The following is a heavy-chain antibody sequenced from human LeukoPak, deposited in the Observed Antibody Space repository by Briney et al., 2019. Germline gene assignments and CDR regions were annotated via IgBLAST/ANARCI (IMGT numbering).Heavy chain of an antibody. J-gene: IGHJ3*02. D-gene: IGHD2-15*01. Sequence: SVKVSCKASGCSFSSNGISLVRQAPGQGNERKGGIIPIFGITNYAQKFQGRFTMTADNSSRTDYMQLSSLRSEDTTVYYCARDLEAGAGRIWDDAFDIWGQGTMVTVSS. CDR2: IIPIFGIT. V-gene: IGHV1-69*17. CDR1: GCSFSSNG. CDR3: ARDLEAGAGRIWDDAFDI.